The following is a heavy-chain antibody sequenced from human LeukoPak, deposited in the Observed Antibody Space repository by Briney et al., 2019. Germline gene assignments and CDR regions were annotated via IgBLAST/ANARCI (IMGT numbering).Heavy chain of an antibody. D-gene: IGHD2-2*01. Sequence: GGSLRLSCAASGFTFSTSGMHWVRQAPGKGLEWVAVIRFDGSNKHYEDSVKGRFTISRDNSENTLYLQMNSLRAEDTAVYYCARDPSYCSSTSCYVGSPLYYYYPMDVWGQGTTVTVSS. CDR3: ARDPSYCSSTSCYVGSPLYYYYPMDV. V-gene: IGHV3-33*01. CDR1: GFTFSTSG. CDR2: IRFDGSNK. J-gene: IGHJ6*02.